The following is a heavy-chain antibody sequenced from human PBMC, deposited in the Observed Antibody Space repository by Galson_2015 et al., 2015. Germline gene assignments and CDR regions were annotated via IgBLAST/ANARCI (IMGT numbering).Heavy chain of an antibody. CDR1: GFTFNTYS. V-gene: IGHV3-21*01. D-gene: IGHD2-15*01. J-gene: IGHJ3*02. CDR3: ARGYCSGGRSCASDI. Sequence: SLRLSCAASGFTFNTYSMNWVRQAPGKGLEWVSFISSSSTNIYYADSVKGRFTISRDNAKNSLYLQMNSLRAEDTAVYYCARGYCSGGRSCASDIWGQGTMVTVSS. CDR2: ISSSSTNI.